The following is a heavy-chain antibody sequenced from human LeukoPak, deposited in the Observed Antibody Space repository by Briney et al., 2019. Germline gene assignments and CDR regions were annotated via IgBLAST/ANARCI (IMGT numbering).Heavy chain of an antibody. Sequence: GRSLRLSCAASGFFLSSYAMHWVRQAPGKGLEWVAVISYDGNNKYYTDSVRGRFTISRDNSKNTVYLQMSTLRGEDTAVYYCARDNGSGWSYFDYWGQGTLVTVSS. V-gene: IGHV3-30-3*01. CDR2: ISYDGNNK. CDR1: GFFLSSYA. J-gene: IGHJ4*02. D-gene: IGHD6-19*01. CDR3: ARDNGSGWSYFDY.